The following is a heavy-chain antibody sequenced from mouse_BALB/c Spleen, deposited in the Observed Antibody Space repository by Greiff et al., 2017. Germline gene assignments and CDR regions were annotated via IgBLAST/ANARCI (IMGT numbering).Heavy chain of an antibody. Sequence: EVQGVESGGGLVQPGGSRKLSCAASGFTFSDYGMAWVRQAPGKGPEWVAFISNLAYSIYYADTVTGRFTISRENAKNTLYLEMSSLRSEDTAMYYCASDYGTRAWFAYWGQGTLVTVSA. J-gene: IGHJ3*01. CDR2: ISNLAYSI. CDR1: GFTFSDYG. D-gene: IGHD1-1*01. CDR3: ASDYGTRAWFAY. V-gene: IGHV5-15*02.